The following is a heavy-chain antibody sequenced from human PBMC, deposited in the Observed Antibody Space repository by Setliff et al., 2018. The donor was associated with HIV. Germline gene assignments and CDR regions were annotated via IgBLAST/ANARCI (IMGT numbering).Heavy chain of an antibody. CDR1: GFSFNSAW. V-gene: IGHV3-15*01. Sequence: GESLKISCEASGFSFNSAWMSWVRQAPGKGLEWVGRIKSKTGGGTTDYAAPVKGRFTISRDDSKNTLYLQMNSLKTEDTAVYYCTTSNSGYDYLLDYWGQGTLVTVSS. J-gene: IGHJ4*02. CDR3: TTSNSGYDYLLDY. D-gene: IGHD5-12*01. CDR2: IKSKTGGGTT.